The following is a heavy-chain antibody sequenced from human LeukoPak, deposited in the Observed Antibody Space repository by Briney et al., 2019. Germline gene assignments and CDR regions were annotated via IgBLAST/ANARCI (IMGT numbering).Heavy chain of an antibody. J-gene: IGHJ4*02. D-gene: IGHD3-16*01. Sequence: SETLSLTCAVSGASFRDYYWAWIRQPPGKGLEWIGEINHRGTTNDSPTLKSRITISADTSKSQISLKLSALTAADTAVYYCARRAHSDGYAFDYWGQGALVTVSS. CDR3: ARRAHSDGYAFDY. V-gene: IGHV4-34*01. CDR2: INHRGTT. CDR1: GASFRDYY.